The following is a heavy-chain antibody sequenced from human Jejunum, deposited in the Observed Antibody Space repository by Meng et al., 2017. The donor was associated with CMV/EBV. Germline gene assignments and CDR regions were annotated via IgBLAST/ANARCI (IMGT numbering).Heavy chain of an antibody. D-gene: IGHD6-19*01. CDR3: VKDTGATGWYHYFDY. J-gene: IGHJ4*02. Sequence: FAFDDYAMHWVRQAPRKGLEWVADISWNSGSVGYADSVKGRFTISRDNAKNSLYLQMNSLRPEDTAFYYCVKDTGATGWYHYFDYWGQGTLVTVSS. V-gene: IGHV3-9*01. CDR2: ISWNSGSV. CDR1: FAFDDYA.